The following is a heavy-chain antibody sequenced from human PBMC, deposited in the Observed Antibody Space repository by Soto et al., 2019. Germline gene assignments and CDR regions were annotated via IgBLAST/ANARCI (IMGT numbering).Heavy chain of an antibody. J-gene: IGHJ4*02. CDR2: INPSGGSA. Sequence: ASVKVSCKASGYSFISRYIHWVRQAPGQGLEWMGFINPSGGSATLAQKFQGRVTMTRDTSTTTVYMELSSLRSEDAAVYYCARDYLSSKLSLSYFDFWGQGTLVTVSS. CDR1: GYSFISRY. CDR3: ARDYLSSKLSLSYFDF. D-gene: IGHD2-2*01. V-gene: IGHV1-46*01.